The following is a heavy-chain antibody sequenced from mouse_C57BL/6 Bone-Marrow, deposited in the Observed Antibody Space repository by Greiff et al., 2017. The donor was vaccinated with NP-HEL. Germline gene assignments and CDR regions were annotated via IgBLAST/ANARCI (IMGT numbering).Heavy chain of an antibody. V-gene: IGHV5-16*01. Sequence: EVMLVESEGGLVQPGSSMKLSCTASGFTFSDYYMAWVRQVPEKGLEWVANINYDGSSTYYLDSLKSRFIISRDNAKNILYLQMSSLKSEDTATYYCARDHGDGFAYWGQGTLVTVSA. CDR2: INYDGSST. D-gene: IGHD3-3*01. CDR1: GFTFSDYY. CDR3: ARDHGDGFAY. J-gene: IGHJ3*01.